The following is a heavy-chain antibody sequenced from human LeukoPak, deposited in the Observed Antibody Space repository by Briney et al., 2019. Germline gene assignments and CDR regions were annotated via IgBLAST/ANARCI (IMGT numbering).Heavy chain of an antibody. Sequence: PSETLSLTCAVYGGSFSGYYWSWIRQPPGKGLEWIGEINHSGSTYYNPSLKSRVTISVDTSKNQFSLKLSSVTAADTAVYYCARRATYYYDSSGYYYFDYWGQGTLVTVSS. CDR2: INHSGST. CDR3: ARRATYYYDSSGYYYFDY. J-gene: IGHJ4*02. V-gene: IGHV4-34*01. D-gene: IGHD3-22*01. CDR1: GGSFSGYY.